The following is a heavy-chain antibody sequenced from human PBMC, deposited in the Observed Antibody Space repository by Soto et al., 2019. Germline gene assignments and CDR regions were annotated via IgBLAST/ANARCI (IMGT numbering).Heavy chain of an antibody. J-gene: IGHJ3*02. CDR2: IWYDGSNK. CDR1: GFTFSSYG. D-gene: IGHD2-15*01. CDR3: ARDIWVGVVVVVVVSNAFDI. Sequence: QVQLVGSGGGVVQPGWSLRLSCAASGFTFSSYGMHWVRQAPGKGREWVAVIWYDGSNKYYGDSVKGRFTLSRDNSKDRLSLQRISMRAEDTAVYYCARDIWVGVVVVVVVSNAFDIWGQGTMVTVSS. V-gene: IGHV3-33*01.